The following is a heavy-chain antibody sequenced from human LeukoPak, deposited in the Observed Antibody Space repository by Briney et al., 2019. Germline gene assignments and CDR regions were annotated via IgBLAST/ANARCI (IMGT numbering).Heavy chain of an antibody. CDR1: GGSISSYY. CDR2: IYYSGST. V-gene: IGHV4-59*01. CDR3: ARKKGGSYSAFDI. D-gene: IGHD1-26*01. J-gene: IGHJ3*02. Sequence: SETLSLTCTVSGGSISSYYWSWIRQPPGKGLEWIGYIYYSGSTNYNPSLKSRVTTSVDTSKNQFSLKLSSVTAADTAVYYCARKKGGSYSAFDIWGQGTMVTVSS.